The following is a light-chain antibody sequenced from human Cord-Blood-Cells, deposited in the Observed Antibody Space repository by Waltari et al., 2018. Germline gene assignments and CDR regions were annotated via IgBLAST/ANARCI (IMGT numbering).Light chain of an antibody. CDR3: QQSYSTPYS. V-gene: IGKV1-39*01. Sequence: DIQMTQSPSPLSASVGDRVTLTCQASQSIRSYLNWYQQKPGKAPKLLIYAASSLQSGVPSRFSGSGSGTDFTLTISSLQPEDFATYYCQQSYSTPYSFGQGTKLEIK. CDR2: AAS. CDR1: QSIRSY. J-gene: IGKJ2*03.